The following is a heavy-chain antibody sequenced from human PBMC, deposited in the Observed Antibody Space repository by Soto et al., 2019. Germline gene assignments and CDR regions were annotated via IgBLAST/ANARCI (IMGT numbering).Heavy chain of an antibody. Sequence: VASVKVSCKVSGYTLTELSMHWVRQAPGKGLEWMGGFDPEDGETIYAQKFQGRVAMTEGTSTDTAYMELSSLRSEDTAVYYCARGYSYGYFARFDYWGQGTLVTVSS. CDR2: FDPEDGET. J-gene: IGHJ4*02. D-gene: IGHD5-18*01. V-gene: IGHV1-24*01. CDR3: ARGYSYGYFARFDY. CDR1: GYTLTELS.